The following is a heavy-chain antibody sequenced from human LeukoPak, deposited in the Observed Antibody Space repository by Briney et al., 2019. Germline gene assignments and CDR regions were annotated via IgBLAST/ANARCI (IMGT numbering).Heavy chain of an antibody. Sequence: ASVKVFCKASGYTFTNYAMNWVRQAPGQGLEWMGWIHPSTGNPTYAQGFTGRFVFSLDTSVSTTYLQISSLKAEDTAVYFCARAFQSLGRLSLPDYWGQGTLVTVSS. D-gene: IGHD3-16*02. CDR3: ARAFQSLGRLSLPDY. CDR1: GYTFTNYA. V-gene: IGHV7-4-1*02. CDR2: IHPSTGNP. J-gene: IGHJ4*02.